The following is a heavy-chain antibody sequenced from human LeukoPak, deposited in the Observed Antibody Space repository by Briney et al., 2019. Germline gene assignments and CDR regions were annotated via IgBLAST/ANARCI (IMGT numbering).Heavy chain of an antibody. J-gene: IGHJ4*02. D-gene: IGHD3-16*01. CDR1: GFTFSSYA. CDR2: ISGSGGST. V-gene: IGHV3-23*01. CDR3: AKGYDYVWGSRTFDY. Sequence: GGSLRLSCAASGFTFSSYAMSWVRQAPGKGLEWVSAISGSGGSTYYADSVKGRFTISRDNSKNTLYLQMNSLRAEDTAVYYCAKGYDYVWGSRTFDYWGQGTLVTVSS.